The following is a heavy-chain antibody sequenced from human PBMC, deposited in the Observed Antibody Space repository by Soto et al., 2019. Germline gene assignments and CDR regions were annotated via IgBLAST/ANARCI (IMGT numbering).Heavy chain of an antibody. CDR3: AGTTSHYWYYMDV. J-gene: IGHJ6*03. CDR2: TYYRSRWYH. V-gene: IGHV6-1*01. D-gene: IGHD1-7*01. CDR1: GDSVSSNSAA. Sequence: TLSLTCAISGDSVSSNSAAWNWIRQSPSRGLEWLGRTYYRSRWYHDHAVSVKSRITINPDTSKNQFSLQLTSVTPEDTAVYYCAGTTSHYWYYMDVWGKGTTVTVSS.